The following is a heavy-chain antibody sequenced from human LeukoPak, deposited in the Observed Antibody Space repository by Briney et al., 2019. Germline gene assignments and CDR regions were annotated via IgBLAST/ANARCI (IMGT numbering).Heavy chain of an antibody. CDR3: ATLDYPGYCSSTSCYFRY. CDR2: VDPEDGET. CDR1: GYTFTDYY. D-gene: IGHD2-2*01. J-gene: IGHJ4*02. Sequence: ASVKASCKVSGYTFTDYYMHWVQQAPGKGLEWMGLVDPEDGETIYAEKFQGRVTITADTSTDTAYMELSSLRSEDTAVYYCATLDYPGYCSSTSCYFRYWGQGTLVTVSS. V-gene: IGHV1-69-2*01.